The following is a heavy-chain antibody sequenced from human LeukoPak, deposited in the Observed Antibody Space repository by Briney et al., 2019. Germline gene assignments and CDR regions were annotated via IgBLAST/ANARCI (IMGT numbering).Heavy chain of an antibody. CDR1: GVPIASHSW. D-gene: IGHD1-14*01. V-gene: IGHV4/OR15-8*01. CDR3: AYNRDFALDN. CDR2: IYHTGGA. Sequence: SETLSLTCAVSGVPIASHSWWSWVRQPPGKGLEWIGEIYHTGGANYKPSLKSRVTMSVDTSNNHFSLKLTSVTAADTAAYFCAYNRDFALDNWGQGTLVTVSS. J-gene: IGHJ4*02.